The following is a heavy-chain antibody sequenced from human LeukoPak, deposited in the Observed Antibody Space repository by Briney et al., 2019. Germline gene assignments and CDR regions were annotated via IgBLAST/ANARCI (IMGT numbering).Heavy chain of an antibody. CDR2: ISYDGSNK. CDR3: AVSDWFDP. V-gene: IGHV3-30-3*01. Sequence: GGSLRLSCAASGFTFSSYAMHWVRQAPGKGLEWVAVISYDGSNKYSADSVKGRFTISRDNSKNTLYLQMNSLRAEDTAVYYCAVSDWFDPWGQGTLVTVSS. CDR1: GFTFSSYA. D-gene: IGHD3-10*01. J-gene: IGHJ5*02.